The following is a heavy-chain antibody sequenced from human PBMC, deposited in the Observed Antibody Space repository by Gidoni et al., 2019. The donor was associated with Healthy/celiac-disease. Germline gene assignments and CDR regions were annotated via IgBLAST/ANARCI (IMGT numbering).Heavy chain of an antibody. J-gene: IGHJ6*02. CDR3: ARDRYYYDSSGYYYGMDV. V-gene: IGHV3-30-3*01. Sequence: QVQLVESGGGVVQPGRSLRLSCAPSGFTFSRYAMHWVRQAPGKGLEGVAVISYEGSNKYYADSVKGRFTISRDNSKNTLYLQMNSLRAEDTAVYYCARDRYYYDSSGYYYGMDVWGQGTTVTVSS. CDR1: GFTFSRYA. CDR2: ISYEGSNK. D-gene: IGHD3-22*01.